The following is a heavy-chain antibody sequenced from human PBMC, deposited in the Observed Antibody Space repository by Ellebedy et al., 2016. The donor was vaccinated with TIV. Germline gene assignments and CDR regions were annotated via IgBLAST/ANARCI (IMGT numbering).Heavy chain of an antibody. D-gene: IGHD3-16*01. Sequence: PGGSLRLSCAASGFTFGSFAMHWVRQAPGKGLEWLSVISAGGSNTFHADSVKGRFTITRDNSKNTLYLQMNRLRPEDTAVYYCAKGSSSGFNYDRVGFQYWGQGTLVTVSS. CDR1: GFTFGSFA. J-gene: IGHJ4*02. CDR3: AKGSSSGFNYDRVGFQY. CDR2: ISAGGSNT. V-gene: IGHV3-23*01.